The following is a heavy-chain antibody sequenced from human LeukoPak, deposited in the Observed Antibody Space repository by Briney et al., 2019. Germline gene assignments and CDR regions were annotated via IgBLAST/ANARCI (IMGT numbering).Heavy chain of an antibody. Sequence: SVKVSFKASGGTFSSYAISWVRQAPGQGLEWMGVIIPIFGTANYAQKFQGRVTITADESTSTAYMELSSLRSEDTAVYYCARDGVQLWLRYYGMDVWGQGTTVTVSS. J-gene: IGHJ6*02. CDR3: ARDGVQLWLRYYGMDV. D-gene: IGHD5-18*01. CDR2: IIPIFGTA. CDR1: GGTFSSYA. V-gene: IGHV1-69*13.